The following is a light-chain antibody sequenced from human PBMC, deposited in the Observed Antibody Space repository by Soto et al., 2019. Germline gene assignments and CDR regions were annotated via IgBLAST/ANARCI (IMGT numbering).Light chain of an antibody. Sequence: DIVLTQSPGTLSLSPGERATLSCRASQTVSSSFLAWYQQKPGQAPRLLIYGASTRATGIPDRFSGSGSGTDFTLTISSLEPEDLAVYYCQQYERSAWTFGQGTKVEVK. CDR2: GAS. CDR3: QQYERSAWT. CDR1: QTVSSSF. J-gene: IGKJ1*01. V-gene: IGKV3-20*01.